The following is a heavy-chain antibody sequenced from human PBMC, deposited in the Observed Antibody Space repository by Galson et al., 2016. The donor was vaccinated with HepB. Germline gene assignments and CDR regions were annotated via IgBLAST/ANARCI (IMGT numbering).Heavy chain of an antibody. CDR3: AGASIVGATSGFDF. D-gene: IGHD1-26*01. J-gene: IGHJ4*02. V-gene: IGHV3-33*03. Sequence: SPRLSCAASGFTFSSYGMHWVRQAPGKGLEWVAIIWYDGGKKYYADSVKGRFTISRDNSKNTLYLQVNSLRAEDTAVYSCAGASIVGATSGFDFWGQGTLVTVSS. CDR1: GFTFSSYG. CDR2: IWYDGGKK.